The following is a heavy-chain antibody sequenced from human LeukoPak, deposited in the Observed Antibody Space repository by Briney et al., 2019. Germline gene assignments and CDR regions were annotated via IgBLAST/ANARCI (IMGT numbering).Heavy chain of an antibody. CDR1: GGSISSHY. V-gene: IGHV4-59*11. J-gene: IGHJ6*03. CDR2: IYYSGST. CDR3: ARGRYYYYKDV. Sequence: PSETLSLTCTVSGGSISSHYWSWIRQPPGKGLEWIGYIYYSGSTNYNPSLKSRVTISVDTSKNQFSLKLSSVTAADTAVYYCARGRYYYYKDVWGKGTTVTVSS.